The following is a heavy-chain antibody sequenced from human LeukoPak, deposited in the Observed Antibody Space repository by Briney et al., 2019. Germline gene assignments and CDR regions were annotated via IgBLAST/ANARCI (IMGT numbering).Heavy chain of an antibody. Sequence: GGSLRLSCAASGFTFSSYAMSWVRQAPGKGLEWVSAISGGGDSTYFADSVKGRFTISRDNSKNTLYLQMNTLGAEDTAVYYCXKGGSSWYPXDYWGQGXLVTVXS. V-gene: IGHV3-23*01. CDR1: GFTFSSYA. CDR3: XKGGSSWYPXDY. CDR2: ISGGGDST. D-gene: IGHD6-13*01. J-gene: IGHJ4*02.